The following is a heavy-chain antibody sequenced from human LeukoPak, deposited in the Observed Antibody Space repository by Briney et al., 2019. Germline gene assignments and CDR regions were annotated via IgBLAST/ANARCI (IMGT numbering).Heavy chain of an antibody. Sequence: GGSLRLSCAASGFTFDDYGMSWVRQAPAKGREWVSGINWNGGSTGYADSVKGRFTISRDNAKNSLYLQMNSLRAEDTALYYCARRTLSVGASITFYFDYWGQGTLVTVSS. D-gene: IGHD1-26*01. CDR1: GFTFDDYG. V-gene: IGHV3-20*04. J-gene: IGHJ4*02. CDR3: ARRTLSVGASITFYFDY. CDR2: INWNGGST.